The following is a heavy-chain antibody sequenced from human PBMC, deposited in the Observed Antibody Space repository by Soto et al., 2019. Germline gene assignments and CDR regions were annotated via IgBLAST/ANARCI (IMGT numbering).Heavy chain of an antibody. Sequence: PGGSLRLSCAASGFTFSSYAMNWVRQAPGKGLEWVAVISYDGSNKYYADSVKGRFTISRDNSKNTLYLQMNSLRAEDTAVYYYAKDHYYGSGQYYYGMDVWGQGTTVAVSS. V-gene: IGHV3-30*18. D-gene: IGHD3-10*01. J-gene: IGHJ6*02. CDR2: ISYDGSNK. CDR3: AKDHYYGSGQYYYGMDV. CDR1: GFTFSSYA.